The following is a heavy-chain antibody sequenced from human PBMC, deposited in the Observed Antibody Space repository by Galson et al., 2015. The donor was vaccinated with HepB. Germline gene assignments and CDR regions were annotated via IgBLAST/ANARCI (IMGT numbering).Heavy chain of an antibody. J-gene: IGHJ4*02. CDR2: INPSGGST. V-gene: IGHV1-46*03. Sequence: SVTVSCKASGSTFTSYYMHWVRQAPGQGLEWMGIINPSGGSTSYAQKFQGRVTMTRDTSTSTVYMELSSLRSEDTAVYYCARVAAEYQLLYNYWGQGTLVTVSS. CDR1: GSTFTSYY. CDR3: ARVAAEYQLLYNY. D-gene: IGHD2-2*02.